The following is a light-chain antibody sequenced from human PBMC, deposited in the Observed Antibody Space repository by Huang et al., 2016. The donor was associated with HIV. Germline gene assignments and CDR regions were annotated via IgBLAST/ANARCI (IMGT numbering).Light chain of an antibody. V-gene: IGKV3-15*01. CDR1: QSVSSN. Sequence: EIGMTQSQTTLSVSPGERAILSCRASQSVSSNLSWYQQKPGQSPWLLIYGASTRATGIPARFSGSGSGTEFTLTISSLQSEDFAVYYCQQYGNWPPWTFGQGTKVEIK. CDR2: GAS. CDR3: QQYGNWPPWT. J-gene: IGKJ1*01.